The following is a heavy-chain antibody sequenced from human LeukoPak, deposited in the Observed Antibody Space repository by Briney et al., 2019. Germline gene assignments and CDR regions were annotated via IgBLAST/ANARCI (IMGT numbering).Heavy chain of an antibody. Sequence: GGSLRLSCAASGFTLSTYWISWVRQAPGKGLEWVASIKQDGSEKYYVDSVKGRFTISRDNAKNAVYLQMNSLRAEDTAVYYCARAIAAAGAYWGQGTLVTVSS. V-gene: IGHV3-7*04. CDR2: IKQDGSEK. J-gene: IGHJ4*02. CDR3: ARAIAAAGAY. CDR1: GFTLSTYW. D-gene: IGHD6-13*01.